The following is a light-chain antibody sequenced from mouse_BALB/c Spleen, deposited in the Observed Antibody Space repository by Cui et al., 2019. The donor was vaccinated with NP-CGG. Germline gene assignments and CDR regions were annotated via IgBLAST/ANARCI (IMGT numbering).Light chain of an antibody. CDR3: ALWYSNHWV. J-gene: IGLJ1*01. CDR1: IGAVTTSNY. CDR2: GTN. Sequence: QTVVTQEYALTTSPGEKVTLTRRSSIGAVTTSNYANWVQEKPDHLFTGLIGGTNNRAPGVPARFSGSLIGDKAALTITGAQTEDEAIYFCALWYSNHWVFGGGTKLTVL. V-gene: IGLV1*01.